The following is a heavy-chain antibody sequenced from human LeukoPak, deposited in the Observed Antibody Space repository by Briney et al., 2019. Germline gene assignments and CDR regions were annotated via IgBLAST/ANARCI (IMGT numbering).Heavy chain of an antibody. CDR2: ISKYSDYI. CDR1: GFTFSSYA. J-gene: IGHJ4*02. D-gene: IGHD3-3*01. V-gene: IGHV3-21*01. CDR3: ARDLSSGNPGGFDY. Sequence: GGSLRLSCAVSGFTFSSYAMSWVRQAPGKGLEWVSTISKYSDYIYYADSVKGRFTISRDNAKNSLDLQMNSLTVDDTAVYFCARDLSSGNPGGFDYWGQGTLVTVSS.